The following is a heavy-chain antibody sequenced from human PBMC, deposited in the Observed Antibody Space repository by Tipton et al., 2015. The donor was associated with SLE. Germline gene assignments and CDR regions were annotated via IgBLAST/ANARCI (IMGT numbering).Heavy chain of an antibody. D-gene: IGHD1-26*01. CDR3: ARVRGSCWDYYYYGMDV. CDR2: IYSGGST. J-gene: IGHJ6*02. CDR1: GFTFSSYS. V-gene: IGHV3-53*01. Sequence: SLRLSCAASGFTFSSYSMNWVRQAPGKGLEWVSVIYSGGSTYYADSVKGRFTISRDNSKNTLYLQMNSLRAEDTAVYYCARVRGSCWDYYYYGMDVWGQGTTVTVSS.